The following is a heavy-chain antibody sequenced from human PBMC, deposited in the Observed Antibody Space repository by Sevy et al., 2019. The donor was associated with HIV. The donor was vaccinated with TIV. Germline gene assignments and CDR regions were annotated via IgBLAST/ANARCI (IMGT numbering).Heavy chain of an antibody. CDR2: IYSAGPT. Sequence: GGSLRLSCVASEFIVSSNYMSWVRQAPGKGLEWVSVIYSAGPTYYADSVKGRFTISRDNSKNTLYLQMNSLRADDTAVYYCARVGVISSGWFYFDYWGQGALVTVSS. V-gene: IGHV3-53*01. CDR1: EFIVSSNY. J-gene: IGHJ4*02. CDR3: ARVGVISSGWFYFDY. D-gene: IGHD6-19*01.